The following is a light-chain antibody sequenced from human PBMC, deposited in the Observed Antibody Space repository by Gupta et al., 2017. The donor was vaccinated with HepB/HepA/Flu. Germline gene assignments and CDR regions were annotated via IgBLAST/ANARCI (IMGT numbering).Light chain of an antibody. CDR3: HQYYSAPYT. V-gene: IGKV4-1*01. J-gene: IGKJ2*01. CDR2: WSS. CDR1: QSVLYNSDKNNY. Sequence: DIVMTQSPASLAVSLGERATINCKSSQSVLYNSDKNNYLSWYQQKPGQPPKLLIYWSSTRESGVPDRFSGSGSGTDFTLTISSLQAEDVALYYCHQYYSAPYTFGQGTKVEIK.